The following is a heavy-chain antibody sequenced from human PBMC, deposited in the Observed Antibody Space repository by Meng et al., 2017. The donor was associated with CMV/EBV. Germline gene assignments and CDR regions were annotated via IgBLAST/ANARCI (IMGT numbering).Heavy chain of an antibody. J-gene: IGHJ5*02. CDR3: ARALIGYCSGGRCYELNWFDP. CDR1: SSYY. D-gene: IGHD2-15*01. CDR2: IHYTGST. V-gene: IGHV4-39*07. Sequence: SSYYWGWFRQPPGKGLEWIGNIHYTGSTCYSPSLKSRVTISVDTSKNQFSLNLSSVTAADTAVYYCARALIGYCSGGRCYELNWFDPWGQGALVTVSS.